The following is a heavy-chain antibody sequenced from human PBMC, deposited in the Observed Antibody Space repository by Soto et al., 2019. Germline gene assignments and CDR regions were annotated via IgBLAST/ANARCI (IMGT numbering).Heavy chain of an antibody. D-gene: IGHD3-10*01. CDR2: ISAYNGNT. V-gene: IGHV1-18*01. J-gene: IGHJ4*02. Sequence: VASVKVSCKASGYTFTSYGISWVRQAPGQGLEWMGWISAYNGNTNYAQKLQGRVTMTTDTSTSTAYMELRSLRSDDTAVYYCARGPLTYYYGSGSYYGGFHLDYWGQGTLVTVSS. CDR3: ARGPLTYYYGSGSYYGGFHLDY. CDR1: GYTFTSYG.